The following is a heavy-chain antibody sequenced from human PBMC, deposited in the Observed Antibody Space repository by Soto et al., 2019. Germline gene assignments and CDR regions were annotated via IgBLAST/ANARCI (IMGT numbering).Heavy chain of an antibody. V-gene: IGHV1-69*01. CDR2: LIPIFGTA. CDR3: ARSIYSSSSFRNYYYYGMDV. D-gene: IGHD6-13*01. Sequence: QVQLVQSGAEVKKPGSSVKVSCKASGGTFSSYAISWVRQAPGQGLEWMGGLIPIFGTANYAQKFQGRVTITADESTSTAYMELSSLRSEDTAVYYCARSIYSSSSFRNYYYYGMDVWGQGTTVTVSS. CDR1: GGTFSSYA. J-gene: IGHJ6*02.